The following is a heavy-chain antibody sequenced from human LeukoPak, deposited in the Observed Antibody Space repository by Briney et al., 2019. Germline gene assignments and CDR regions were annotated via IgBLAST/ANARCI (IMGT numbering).Heavy chain of an antibody. Sequence: SETLSLTCAVSGGCISSGGYSWSWIRQPPGKGLEWIGYIYHSGSTYYNPSLKSRVTISADRSKNQFSLKLSSVTAADTAVYSCARKLVATHMDYFDYWGQGTLVTVSS. D-gene: IGHD5-12*01. CDR3: ARKLVATHMDYFDY. J-gene: IGHJ4*02. V-gene: IGHV4-30-2*01. CDR1: GGCISSGGYS. CDR2: IYHSGST.